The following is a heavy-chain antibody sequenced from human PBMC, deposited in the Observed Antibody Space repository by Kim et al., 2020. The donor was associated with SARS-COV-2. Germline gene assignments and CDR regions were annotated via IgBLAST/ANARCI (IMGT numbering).Heavy chain of an antibody. Sequence: SETLSLTCRIFDDSITSNYWSWIRQSPGKGLEWIAYAYYTGSTDYNPSLKSRVSISLDTSKFQLSLRLISVTAADTAVYYCARHRSGDYYYITGYYHLAYFSVPAAWREGTSAT. CDR1: DDSITSNY. CDR3: ARHRSGDYYYITGYYHLAYFSVPAA. CDR2: AYYTGST. J-gene: IGHJ6*01. V-gene: IGHV4-59*08. D-gene: IGHD3-3*01.